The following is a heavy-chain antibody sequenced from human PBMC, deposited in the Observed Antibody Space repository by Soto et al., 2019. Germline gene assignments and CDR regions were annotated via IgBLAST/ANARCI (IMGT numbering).Heavy chain of an antibody. Sequence: PGGSLRLSCVASGFTFSDYGMHWVRQAPGKGLEWLAVISYDGSSKYYADSVKGRFTISRDNSKNTLYLQMSSLRTEDTAVYSCAKDTSRVGSTRGPFDCWGQGTLVTVSS. V-gene: IGHV3-30*18. J-gene: IGHJ4*02. CDR1: GFTFSDYG. D-gene: IGHD1-26*01. CDR2: ISYDGSSK. CDR3: AKDTSRVGSTRGPFDC.